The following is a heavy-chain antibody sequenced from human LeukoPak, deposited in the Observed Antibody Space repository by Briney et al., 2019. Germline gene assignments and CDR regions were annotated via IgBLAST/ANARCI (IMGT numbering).Heavy chain of an antibody. J-gene: IGHJ4*02. CDR1: GYTLTELS. CDR3: ATDKGIAAAGNLIY. Sequence: ASVKVSCKVSGYTLTELSMHWVRQAPGKGVEWMGGFDPEDGETIYSQKFQGRVTMTEDTSTDTAYMELSSLRSEDTAVYSCATDKGIAAAGNLIYWGQGTLVTVSS. CDR2: FDPEDGET. V-gene: IGHV1-24*01. D-gene: IGHD6-13*01.